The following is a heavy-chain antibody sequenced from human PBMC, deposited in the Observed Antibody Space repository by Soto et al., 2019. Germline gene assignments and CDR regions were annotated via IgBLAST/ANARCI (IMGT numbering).Heavy chain of an antibody. Sequence: GGSLRLSCAASGFTFSSYSMNWVRQAPGKGLEWVSSISSSSSYIYYADSVKGRFTISRDNAKNSLYLQMNSLRAEDTAVYYCARDVAPSTYDFWSTYGMDVWGQGTTVTVSS. D-gene: IGHD3-3*01. V-gene: IGHV3-21*01. J-gene: IGHJ6*02. CDR2: ISSSSSYI. CDR3: ARDVAPSTYDFWSTYGMDV. CDR1: GFTFSSYS.